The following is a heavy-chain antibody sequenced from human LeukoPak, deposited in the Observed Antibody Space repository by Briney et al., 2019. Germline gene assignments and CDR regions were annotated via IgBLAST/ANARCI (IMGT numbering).Heavy chain of an antibody. CDR1: GYTFTSYA. CDR3: ARTVENISPLDGHDAFDI. V-gene: IGHV1-3*01. Sequence: ASVKVSCKASGYTFTSYAMHWVRQAPGQRLEWMGRINAGNSNTKYSQKFQGRVTITRDTSASTAYMELSSLRSEDTAVYYCARTVENISPLDGHDAFDIWGQGTMVTVSS. J-gene: IGHJ3*02. CDR2: INAGNSNT. D-gene: IGHD2/OR15-2a*01.